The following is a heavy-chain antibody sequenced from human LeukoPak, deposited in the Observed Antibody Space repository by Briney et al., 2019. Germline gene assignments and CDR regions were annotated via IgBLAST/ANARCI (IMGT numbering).Heavy chain of an antibody. CDR3: AADSSGWSDDSLDI. V-gene: IGHV1-2*02. J-gene: IGHJ3*02. D-gene: IGHD6-19*01. CDR1: GYTFTDYY. CDR2: IDPNGGGT. Sequence: ASVKVSCKASGYTFTDYYIHWVRQAPGQGPQWMGWIDPNGGGTNYEEEFRGRVTMTRDTSLSTAYMDLSSLTSDDTAVYYCAADSSGWSDDSLDIWGQGTMVTVSS.